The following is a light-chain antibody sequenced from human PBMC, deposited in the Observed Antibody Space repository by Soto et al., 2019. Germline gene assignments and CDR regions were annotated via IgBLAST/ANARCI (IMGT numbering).Light chain of an antibody. CDR1: ETVATN. CDR3: QQYFEWPPMT. CDR2: GAS. Sequence: EVVMTQSPATLSASPGERATLSCRASETVATNLAWYQQKPGQAPRLLISGASTRAAGISDRFRGSGSGTEFTLTISSLRSEDSAIYYCQQYFEWPPMTFGQGTKVDI. V-gene: IGKV3-15*01. J-gene: IGKJ1*01.